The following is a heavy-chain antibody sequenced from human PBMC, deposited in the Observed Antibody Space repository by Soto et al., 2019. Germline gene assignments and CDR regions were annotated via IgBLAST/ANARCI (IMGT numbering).Heavy chain of an antibody. Sequence: GGSLRLSCAASGFTFSSYAMSWVRLAPGKGLEWVSAISGSGGSTYYADSVKGRFTISRDNSKNTLYLQMNSLRAEDTAVYYCAKVTSSRLMVATHYDYCGQGTLVTVSS. V-gene: IGHV3-23*01. CDR2: ISGSGGST. CDR3: AKVTSSRLMVATHYDY. CDR1: GFTFSSYA. J-gene: IGHJ4*01. D-gene: IGHD2-21*02.